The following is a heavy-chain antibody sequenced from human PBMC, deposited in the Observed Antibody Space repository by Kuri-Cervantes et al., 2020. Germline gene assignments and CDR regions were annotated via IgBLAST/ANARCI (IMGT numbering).Heavy chain of an antibody. CDR3: ARDQGDEGSTTYYYYGMDV. CDR1: GFSFSTYG. Sequence: GGSLRLSCAASGFSFSTYGMSWVRQAPGKGLEWVSYISSSGSSIYYADSVKGRFTISRDNAKNSLSLQMNSLRAEDTAVYYCARDQGDEGSTTYYYYGMDVWGQGTTVTVSS. D-gene: IGHD6-13*01. V-gene: IGHV3-48*04. J-gene: IGHJ6*02. CDR2: ISSSGSSI.